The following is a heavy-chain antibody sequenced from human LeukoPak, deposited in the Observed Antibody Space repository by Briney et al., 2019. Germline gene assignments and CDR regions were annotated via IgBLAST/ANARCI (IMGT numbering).Heavy chain of an antibody. CDR2: TYDSENT. D-gene: IGHD4-17*01. CDR3: ARDGLRSKYNYYYYYYYMDV. Sequence: SETLSLTCNVSGGSISSYYWSWIRQPPGKGLEWIGYTYDSENTNYNPSLKSRVTISVDTSKNQFSLKLSSVTAADTAVYYCARDGLRSKYNYYYYYYYMDVWGKGTTVTVSS. V-gene: IGHV4-59*01. CDR1: GGSISSYY. J-gene: IGHJ6*03.